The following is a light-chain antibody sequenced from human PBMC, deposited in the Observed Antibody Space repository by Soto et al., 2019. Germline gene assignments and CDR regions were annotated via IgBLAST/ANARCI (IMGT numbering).Light chain of an antibody. CDR2: EVS. CDR3: SSYTGSSTPYV. V-gene: IGLV2-14*01. J-gene: IGLJ1*01. Sequence: QSVLTQSASVSGSPGQSITISCTGTRSDIGAYNYVSWYQQHPGKAPKLMIYEVSNRPSGVSNRFSGSKSGNTASLTISGLQDEDEADYYCSSYTGSSTPYVFGTGTKLTVL. CDR1: RSDIGAYNY.